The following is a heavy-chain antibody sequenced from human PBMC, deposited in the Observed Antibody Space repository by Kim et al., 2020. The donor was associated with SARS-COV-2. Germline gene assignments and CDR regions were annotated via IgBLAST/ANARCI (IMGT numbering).Heavy chain of an antibody. J-gene: IGHJ4*02. CDR2: IIPILGIA. V-gene: IGHV1-69*04. CDR1: GGTFSSYA. D-gene: IGHD2-15*01. Sequence: SVKVSCKASGGTFSSYAISWVRQAPGQGLEWMGRIIPILGIANYAQKFQGRVTITADKSTSTAYMELSSLRSEDTAVYYCARVVEDGSPQPDYWGQGTLVTVSS. CDR3: ARVVEDGSPQPDY.